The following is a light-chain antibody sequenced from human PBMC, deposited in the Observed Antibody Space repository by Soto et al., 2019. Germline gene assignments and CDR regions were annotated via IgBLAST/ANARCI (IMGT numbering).Light chain of an antibody. CDR2: GAS. J-gene: IGKJ2*03. Sequence: EIVMMQSPDTLSVSPGERATLSCRASQSIASNLAWYQQKPGQAPRLLIDGASNRATGVPARFSGSGSGTEFTLTISSLQSEDFAVYFCQQYHNWPPQYSFGQGTKLQIK. CDR1: QSIASN. V-gene: IGKV3-15*01. CDR3: QQYHNWPPQYS.